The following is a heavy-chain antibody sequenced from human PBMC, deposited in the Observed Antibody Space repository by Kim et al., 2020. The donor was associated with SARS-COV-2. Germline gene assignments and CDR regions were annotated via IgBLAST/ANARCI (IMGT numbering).Heavy chain of an antibody. Sequence: SETLSLTCTVSGGSISSYYWSWIRQPPGKGLEWIGYIYYSGSTNYNPSLKSRVTISVDTSKNQFSLKLSSVTAADTAVYYCARGNFDGTPDYWGQGTLVTVSS. D-gene: IGHD3-9*01. CDR1: GGSISSYY. CDR2: IYYSGST. J-gene: IGHJ4*02. V-gene: IGHV4-59*01. CDR3: ARGNFDGTPDY.